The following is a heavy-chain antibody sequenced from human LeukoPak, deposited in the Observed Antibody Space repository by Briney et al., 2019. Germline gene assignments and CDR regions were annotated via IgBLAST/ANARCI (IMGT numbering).Heavy chain of an antibody. D-gene: IGHD2-15*01. V-gene: IGHV5-51*01. CDR2: VYPGDSHT. Sequence: GESLKISCKGSGYSFTNNWIGLVRHMPGKGLDWMTIVYPGDSHTKYNPSFQGQVTISADKSSSTAYLQWISLRASDTAIYYCVRTPTCSSGSCYPNWFDSWGQGTLVTVSS. J-gene: IGHJ5*01. CDR1: GYSFTNNW. CDR3: VRTPTCSSGSCYPNWFDS.